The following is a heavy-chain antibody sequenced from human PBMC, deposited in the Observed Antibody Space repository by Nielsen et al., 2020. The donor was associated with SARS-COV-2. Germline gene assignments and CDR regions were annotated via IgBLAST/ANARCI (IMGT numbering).Heavy chain of an antibody. CDR2: IYYSGST. Sequence: SETLSLTCTVSGGSISSGDYYWNWVRQPPGKGLEWIGHIYYSGSTYYNPSLKSRVTISEDTSKNQFSLNLSSVTAADTAVYYCARGGLVVVVAALRKDNWFDPWGQGTLVTVSS. J-gene: IGHJ5*02. CDR3: ARGGLVVVVAALRKDNWFDP. D-gene: IGHD2-15*01. V-gene: IGHV4-30-4*01. CDR1: GGSISSGDYY.